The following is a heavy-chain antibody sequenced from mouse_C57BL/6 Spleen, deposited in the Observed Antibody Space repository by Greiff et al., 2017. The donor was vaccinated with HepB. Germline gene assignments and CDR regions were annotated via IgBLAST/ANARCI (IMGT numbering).Heavy chain of an antibody. Sequence: VQLQQSGPELVKPGASVKISCKASGYAFSSSWMNWVKQRPGKGLEWIGRIYPGDGDTNYNGKFKGKATLTADKSSSTAYMHLSSLTSEDSAVYFCARDYGSSYYFDYWGQGNTLTVSA. CDR2: IYPGDGDT. J-gene: IGHJ2*01. D-gene: IGHD1-1*01. CDR3: ARDYGSSYYFDY. CDR1: GYAFSSSW. V-gene: IGHV1-82*01.